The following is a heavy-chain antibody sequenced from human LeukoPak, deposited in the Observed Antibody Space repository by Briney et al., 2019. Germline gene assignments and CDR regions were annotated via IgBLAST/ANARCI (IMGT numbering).Heavy chain of an antibody. D-gene: IGHD6-13*01. Sequence: ASVKVSCKASGYTFTGYYMHWVRQAPGQGLEWMGRINPNSGGTNYAQKFQGRVTMTRDTSISTAYMELSRLRSDDTAVYYCARERGYSSSWYLLWGQGTLVTVPS. V-gene: IGHV1-2*06. CDR1: GYTFTGYY. CDR3: ARERGYSSSWYLL. J-gene: IGHJ4*02. CDR2: INPNSGGT.